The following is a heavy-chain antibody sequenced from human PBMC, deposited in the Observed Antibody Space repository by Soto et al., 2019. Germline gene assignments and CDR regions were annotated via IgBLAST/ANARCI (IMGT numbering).Heavy chain of an antibody. J-gene: IGHJ3*02. D-gene: IGHD1-26*01. Sequence: PSETLSLTCTVSGGSISSGGYYWSWIRQHPGKGLEWIGYIYYSGSTYYNPSLKSRVTISADTSKNQFSLKLSSVTAADTAVYYCARASPRIVPRDAFDIWGQGTMVTVSS. CDR2: IYYSGST. CDR3: ARASPRIVPRDAFDI. CDR1: GGSISSGGYY. V-gene: IGHV4-31*03.